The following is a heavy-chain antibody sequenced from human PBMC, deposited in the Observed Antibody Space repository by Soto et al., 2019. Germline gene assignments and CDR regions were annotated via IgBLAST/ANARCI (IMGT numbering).Heavy chain of an antibody. J-gene: IGHJ6*03. CDR1: GGSISSGGYY. Sequence: QVQLQESGPGLVKPSQTLSLTCTVSGGSISSGGYYWSWIRQHPGKGLEWIGYIYYSGSTYYNPSLKSRVTISVDTSKNQFSLKLSSVTAADTAVYYCAGEGPGGGSGMGDYYYYYMDVWGKGTTVTVSS. D-gene: IGHD3-10*01. CDR3: AGEGPGGGSGMGDYYYYYMDV. V-gene: IGHV4-31*03. CDR2: IYYSGST.